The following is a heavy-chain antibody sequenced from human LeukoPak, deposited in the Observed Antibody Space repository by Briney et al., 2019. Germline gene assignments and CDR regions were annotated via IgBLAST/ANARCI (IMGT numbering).Heavy chain of an antibody. CDR2: ISPSGNSK. CDR1: TFTFSSYT. V-gene: IGHV3-21*01. D-gene: IGHD3-10*01. J-gene: IGHJ4*02. Sequence: GGSLRLSCATSTFTFSSYTMNWVRQAPGKGLEWVSSISPSGNSKYHTDSVKGRFTISRDNAENSLYMQMNSLRAEDTGVYYCVRDFLGESGAGGYWGQGTLVTVSS. CDR3: VRDFLGESGAGGY.